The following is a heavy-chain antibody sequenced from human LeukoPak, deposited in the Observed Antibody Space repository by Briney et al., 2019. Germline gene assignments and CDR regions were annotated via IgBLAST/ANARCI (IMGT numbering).Heavy chain of an antibody. J-gene: IGHJ4*02. Sequence: ASVKVSCKASGYTFTSYDINWVRQATGQGLEWMGWMNPSSGNTGYAQKFQGRVTMTRNTSISIAYMELSSLRSEDTAVYYCAGVTTGSSWIDYWGQGTLVTVSS. CDR3: AGVTTGSSWIDY. CDR1: GYTFTSYD. D-gene: IGHD6-13*01. CDR2: MNPSSGNT. V-gene: IGHV1-8*01.